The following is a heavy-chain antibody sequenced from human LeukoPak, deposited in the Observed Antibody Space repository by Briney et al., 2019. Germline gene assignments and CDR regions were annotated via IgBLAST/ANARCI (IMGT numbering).Heavy chain of an antibody. CDR3: AREYSGSYLTGAFDY. D-gene: IGHD1-26*01. CDR1: GGSISSYY. J-gene: IGHJ4*02. Sequence: LSLTCTVSGGSISSYYWSWIRQAPGKGLEWVSYISSSASTIYYADSVKGRFTISRDNAKNSMYLQMNSLRAEDTAVYYCAREYSGSYLTGAFDYWGQGTLVTVSS. V-gene: IGHV3-11*01. CDR2: ISSSASTI.